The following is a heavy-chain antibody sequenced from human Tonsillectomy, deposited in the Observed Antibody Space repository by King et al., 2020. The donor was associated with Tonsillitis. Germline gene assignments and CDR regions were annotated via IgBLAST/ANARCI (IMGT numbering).Heavy chain of an antibody. CDR1: GFTFTNYA. CDR3: AKDTDFNDYCCGTFCYGGGATLDI. Sequence: VQLVESGGGLVQPGGSLRLSCGASGFTFTNYAMTWVRQAPGKGLEWVSAISGGGGNTFYADSVMGRFTISRDNSKNTLHLQMKSLRDEDTAVYYCAKDTDFNDYCCGTFCYGGGATLDIWRQGTMVTVSS. D-gene: IGHD2-2*01. J-gene: IGHJ3*02. CDR2: ISGGGGNT. V-gene: IGHV3-23*04.